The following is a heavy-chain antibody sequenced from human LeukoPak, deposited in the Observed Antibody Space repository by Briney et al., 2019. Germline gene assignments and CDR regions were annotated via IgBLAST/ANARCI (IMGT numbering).Heavy chain of an antibody. CDR3: ARSGGYSSPLGY. CDR1: GGSISSYY. J-gene: IGHJ4*02. D-gene: IGHD6-13*01. CDR2: IYYSGST. Sequence: PSETLSLTCTVSGGSISSYYWTWIRQPPGKGLEWIGYIYYSGSTNYNPSLKGRVTISVDTSKNQFSLKLSSVTAADTAVYYCARSGGYSSPLGYWGQGTLVTVSS. V-gene: IGHV4-59*08.